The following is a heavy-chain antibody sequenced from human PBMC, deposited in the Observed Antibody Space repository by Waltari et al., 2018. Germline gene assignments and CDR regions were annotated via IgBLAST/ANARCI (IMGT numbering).Heavy chain of an antibody. J-gene: IGHJ4*02. Sequence: QVQLQESGPGLVKPSETLSLTCAVSGYSISSGYYWGWIRQPPGKGLEWIGSIYHSGSTSYNPSLKSRVTISVDTSKNQFSLKLSSVTAADTAVYYCARRYGDYLDYWGQGTLVTVSS. CDR3: ARRYGDYLDY. CDR1: GYSISSGYY. CDR2: IYHSGST. V-gene: IGHV4-38-2*01. D-gene: IGHD4-17*01.